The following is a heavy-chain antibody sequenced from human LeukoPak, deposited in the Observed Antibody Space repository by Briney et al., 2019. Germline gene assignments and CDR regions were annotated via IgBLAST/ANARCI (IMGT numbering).Heavy chain of an antibody. CDR2: IYPGDPDT. V-gene: IGHV5-51*01. D-gene: IGHD2-21*01. CDR1: GYSFTSYW. CDR3: ATIISWPPEGFDY. Sequence: GESLKISCKGSGYSFTSYWIGWVRQMPGKGLEWMGIIYPGDPDTRYSPSFQGQVTISADKSISTAYLQWSSLKASDTAMYYCATIISWPPEGFDYWGQGTLVTVSS. J-gene: IGHJ4*02.